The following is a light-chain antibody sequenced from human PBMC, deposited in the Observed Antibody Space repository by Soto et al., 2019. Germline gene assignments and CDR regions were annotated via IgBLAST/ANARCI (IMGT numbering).Light chain of an antibody. Sequence: QSVLTQPPSVSGAPGQRVTISCTGSSSNIGAGYDVHWYQQLPGTAPKLLIYGNSNRHSGVPDRFSGSKSGPSASLAITGLQAEDEADYYCQSYDSSLSGAYVFGTGTKLTVL. CDR2: GNS. V-gene: IGLV1-40*01. J-gene: IGLJ1*01. CDR3: QSYDSSLSGAYV. CDR1: SSNIGAGYD.